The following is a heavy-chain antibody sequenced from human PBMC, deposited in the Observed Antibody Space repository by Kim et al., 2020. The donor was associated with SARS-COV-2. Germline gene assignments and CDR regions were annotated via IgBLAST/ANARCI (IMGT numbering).Heavy chain of an antibody. J-gene: IGHJ4*02. V-gene: IGHV4-31*03. CDR1: GGSISSGGYY. Sequence: SETLSLTCTVSGGSISSGGYYWSWIRQHPGKGLEWIGYIYYSGTTYYNPSLKSRATISVDTSKNQFSLKLSSVTAADTAVYYCARHVDTTIVADYWGQGTLVTIPS. CDR3: ARHVDTTIVADY. CDR2: IYYSGTT. D-gene: IGHD5-18*01.